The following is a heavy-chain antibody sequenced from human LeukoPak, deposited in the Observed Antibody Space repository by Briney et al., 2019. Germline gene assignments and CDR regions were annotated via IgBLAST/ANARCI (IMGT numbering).Heavy chain of an antibody. Sequence: QPGGSLGFSVAASGLTPSVKKLNWFRLAPGKGLGWISYIIRTGNSIYYADSVKGRFTISRDSAKNSLYLQMNSLRDEDTAVYYCARGPYSSNWYVDYWGQGTLVTVAS. CDR3: ARGPYSSNWYVDY. J-gene: IGHJ4*02. D-gene: IGHD6-13*01. CDR1: GLTPSVKK. CDR2: IIRTGNSI. V-gene: IGHV3-48*03.